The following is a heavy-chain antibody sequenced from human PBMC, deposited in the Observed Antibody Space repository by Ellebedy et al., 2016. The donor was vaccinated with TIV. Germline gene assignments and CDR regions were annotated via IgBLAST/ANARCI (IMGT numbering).Heavy chain of an antibody. CDR1: GGSISSGDYY. CDR3: ARDQGGLWTRSINYYGMDV. J-gene: IGHJ6*02. CDR2: IYYSGST. Sequence: MPSETLSLTCTVSGGSISSGDYYWSWIRQPPGKGLEWIGYIYYSGSTYYNPSLKSRVTISVDTSKNQFSLKLSSVTAADTAVYYCARDQGGLWTRSINYYGMDVWGQGTTVTVSS. D-gene: IGHD5-18*01. V-gene: IGHV4-30-4*01.